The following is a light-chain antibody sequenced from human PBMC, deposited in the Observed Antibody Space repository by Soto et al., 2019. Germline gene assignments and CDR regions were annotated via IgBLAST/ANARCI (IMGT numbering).Light chain of an antibody. CDR3: LSYTNTKNLV. CDR1: SSDVGAYNY. J-gene: IGLJ2*01. CDR2: EVS. V-gene: IGLV2-8*01. Sequence: QSALTQPPSASGSPGQSVTISCTGTSSDVGAYNYVSWYQRHPGKAPKLLIYEVSKRPSGVPDRFSGSKSGNTASLTVSGLQADDEADYYCLSYTNTKNLVFGGGTKVTVL.